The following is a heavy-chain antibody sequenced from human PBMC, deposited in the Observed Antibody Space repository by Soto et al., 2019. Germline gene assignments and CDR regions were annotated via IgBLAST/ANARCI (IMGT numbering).Heavy chain of an antibody. CDR1: GYTFTSYA. CDR3: ARDLGYYDSSGYPHY. J-gene: IGHJ4*02. D-gene: IGHD3-22*01. V-gene: IGHV1-3*01. CDR2: INAGNGNT. Sequence: ASVKVSCKASGYTFTSYAMHWVRQAPGQRLEWMGWINAGNGNTKYSQKFQGRVTITRDTSASTAYMELSSLRSEDTAVYYCARDLGYYDSSGYPHYWGQRTLVTVSS.